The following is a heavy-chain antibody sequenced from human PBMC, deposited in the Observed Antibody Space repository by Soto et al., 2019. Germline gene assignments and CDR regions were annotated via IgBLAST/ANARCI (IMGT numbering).Heavy chain of an antibody. J-gene: IGHJ5*02. CDR3: ASYTYYYDNRGRLNNWFDP. V-gene: IGHV4-30-4*01. CDR2: IYYSGST. Sequence: KPSETLSLTCTVSGGSISSGDYYWSWIRQPPGKGLEWIGYIYYSGSTYYNPSLKSRVTISVDTSKNQFSLKLSSVTAADTAVYYCASYTYYYDNRGRLNNWFDPWGQGTLVTVSS. D-gene: IGHD3-22*01. CDR1: GGSISSGDYY.